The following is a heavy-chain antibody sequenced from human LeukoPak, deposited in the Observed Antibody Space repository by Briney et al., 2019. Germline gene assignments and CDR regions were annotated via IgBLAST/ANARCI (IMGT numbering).Heavy chain of an antibody. Sequence: GGSLRLSCAASGFTFSSYAMHWVRQAPGKGLEWVSGISWNSGSIGYADSVKGRFTISRDNAKNSLYLQMNSLRAEDTALYYCAKAPTGIAVAGSPGYYYGMDVWGQGTTVTVSS. CDR2: ISWNSGSI. D-gene: IGHD6-19*01. V-gene: IGHV3-9*01. CDR3: AKAPTGIAVAGSPGYYYGMDV. CDR1: GFTFSSYA. J-gene: IGHJ6*02.